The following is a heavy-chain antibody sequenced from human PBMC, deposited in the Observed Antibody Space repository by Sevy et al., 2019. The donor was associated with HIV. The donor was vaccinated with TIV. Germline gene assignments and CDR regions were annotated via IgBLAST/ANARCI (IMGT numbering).Heavy chain of an antibody. CDR3: VSLLLSYRIGWSDFDY. V-gene: IGHV3-66*02. D-gene: IGHD6-19*01. CDR1: GFTVNDKY. J-gene: IGHJ4*02. CDR2: IFSSGST. Sequence: GGSLRLSCAISGFTVNDKYIIWVRQAPGKGLEWVSVIFSSGSTYYADSAKCRFTISRDNSKNTVDLQMNSVRAEDKAVYYCVSLLLSYRIGWSDFDYWGQGTLVTVSS.